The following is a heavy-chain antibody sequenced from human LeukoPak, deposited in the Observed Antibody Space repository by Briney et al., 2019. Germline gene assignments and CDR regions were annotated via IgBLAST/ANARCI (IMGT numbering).Heavy chain of an antibody. J-gene: IGHJ3*02. CDR3: ARDKGQTGTSAFDI. V-gene: IGHV4-4*07. CDR1: GGSISSYY. Sequence: SETLSLTCTVSGGSISSYYWSWIRQPAGKGLEWIGRIYTSGSTNYNPSLKSRVTMSVDTSKNQFSLKLSSVTAADTAVYYCARDKGQTGTSAFDIWGQGTMVTVSS. CDR2: IYTSGST. D-gene: IGHD1-1*01.